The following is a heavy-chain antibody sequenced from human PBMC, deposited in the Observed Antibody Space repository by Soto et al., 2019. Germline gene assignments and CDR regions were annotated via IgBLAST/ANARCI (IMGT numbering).Heavy chain of an antibody. Sequence: AWETLSLTCTVSGGSVSSGSYYWSWIRQPPGKGLEWIGYIYYSGSTNYNPSLKSRVTISVDTSKNQFSLKLSSVTAADTAVYYCAKTRRSGYSYNWFDPWGQGTLVTVSS. D-gene: IGHD3-3*01. CDR2: IYYSGST. CDR1: GGSVSSGSYY. CDR3: AKTRRSGYSYNWFDP. V-gene: IGHV4-61*01. J-gene: IGHJ5*02.